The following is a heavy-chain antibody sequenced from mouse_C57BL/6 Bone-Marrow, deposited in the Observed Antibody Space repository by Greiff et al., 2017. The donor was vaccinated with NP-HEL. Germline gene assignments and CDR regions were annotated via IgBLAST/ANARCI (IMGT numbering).Heavy chain of an antibody. J-gene: IGHJ2*01. D-gene: IGHD2-3*01. CDR3: ARLMGWLFFDY. V-gene: IGHV1-82*01. Sequence: QVQLKESGPELVKPGASVKISCKASGYAFSSSWMNWVKQRPGKGLEWIGRIYPGDGDTNYNGKFKGKATLTADKSSSTAYMQRSSLTSEESAVYFCARLMGWLFFDYGGKGTTLTVSS. CDR1: GYAFSSSW. CDR2: IYPGDGDT.